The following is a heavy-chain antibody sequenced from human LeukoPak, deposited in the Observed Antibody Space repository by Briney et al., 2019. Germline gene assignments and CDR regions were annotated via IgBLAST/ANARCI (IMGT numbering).Heavy chain of an antibody. CDR3: AKHPSGYYYDLFDY. Sequence: GGSLRLSCAASGFTFSSYGMSWVRQAPGKGLEWVSSIGGGGVSTYFADSVKGRFTISRDNSKNTLYLHMNNLRAEDTAVYYCAKHPSGYYYDLFDYWGQGTLVTVSS. D-gene: IGHD3-22*01. CDR1: GFTFSSYG. V-gene: IGHV3-23*01. J-gene: IGHJ4*02. CDR2: IGGGGVST.